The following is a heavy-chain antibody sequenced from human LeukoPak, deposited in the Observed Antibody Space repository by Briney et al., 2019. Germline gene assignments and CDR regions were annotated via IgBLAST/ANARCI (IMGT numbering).Heavy chain of an antibody. CDR1: GGTFSSYA. J-gene: IGHJ4*02. CDR2: ISTYNGDT. V-gene: IGHV1-18*01. D-gene: IGHD2-8*02. Sequence: ASVKVSCKASGGTFSSYAISWVRQAPGQGLEWMGWISTYNGDTNYAQKLQGRVTMTTDTSTSTAYTELRSLRSDDTAVYYCARLLGFGAHDWGQGTLVTVSS. CDR3: ARLLGFGAHD.